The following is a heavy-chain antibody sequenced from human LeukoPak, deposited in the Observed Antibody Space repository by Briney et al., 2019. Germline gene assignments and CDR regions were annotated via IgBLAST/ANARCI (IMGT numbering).Heavy chain of an antibody. CDR2: ISYDGSNK. CDR1: GFTFSSYA. D-gene: IGHD4-23*01. Sequence: GRSLRLSCAASGFTFSSYAMHWVRQAPGKGLEWVAVISYDGSNKYYADSVKGRFTISRDNSKNTLYLQMNSLRAEDTAVYYCARDRSANGGSDYWGQGTLVTVSS. V-gene: IGHV3-30*04. J-gene: IGHJ4*02. CDR3: ARDRSANGGSDY.